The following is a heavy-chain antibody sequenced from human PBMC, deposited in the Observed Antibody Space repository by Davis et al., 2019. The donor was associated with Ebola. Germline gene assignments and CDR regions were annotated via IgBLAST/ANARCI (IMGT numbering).Heavy chain of an antibody. J-gene: IGHJ6*02. D-gene: IGHD5-12*01. V-gene: IGHV1-8*01. CDR1: GYTFTSYD. Sequence: AASVKVSCKASGYTFTSYDINWVRQAPGQGLEWMGWMNPNSGNTGYAQKFQGRVTMTTDTSTSTAYMELRSLRSDDTAVYYCARDSGYDLRLYYYYGMDVWGQGTTVTVSS. CDR2: MNPNSGNT. CDR3: ARDSGYDLRLYYYYGMDV.